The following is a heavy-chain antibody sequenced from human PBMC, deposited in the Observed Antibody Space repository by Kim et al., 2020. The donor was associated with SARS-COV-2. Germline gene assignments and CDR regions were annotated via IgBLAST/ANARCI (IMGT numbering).Heavy chain of an antibody. CDR2: ISAYNGNT. CDR1: GYTFTSYG. V-gene: IGHV1-18*01. D-gene: IGHD2-2*01. J-gene: IGHJ3*02. Sequence: ASVKVSCKASGYTFTSYGISWVRQAPGQGLEWMGWISAYNGNTNYAQKLQGRVTMTTDTSTSTAYMELRSLRSDDTAVYYCARVQGTGRYCSSTSCHLDIWGQGTMVTVSS. CDR3: ARVQGTGRYCSSTSCHLDI.